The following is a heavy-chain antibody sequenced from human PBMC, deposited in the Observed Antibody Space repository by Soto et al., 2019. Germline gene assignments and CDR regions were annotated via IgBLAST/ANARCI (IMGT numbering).Heavy chain of an antibody. CDR3: ARREGDCRGGSCPYYHD. V-gene: IGHV4-4*02. Sequence: QVQLQESGPGLVKPSETLSLTCTVSGGSISSNDWWSWVRQTPGKGLEWIGEIYHSGSTNYNPSLKSRVTLSLDKSKNHISLSLNFVTAADTAVYYCARREGDCRGGSCPYYHDWGQGTLVTASS. J-gene: IGHJ4*02. CDR1: GGSISSNDW. CDR2: IYHSGST. D-gene: IGHD2-15*01.